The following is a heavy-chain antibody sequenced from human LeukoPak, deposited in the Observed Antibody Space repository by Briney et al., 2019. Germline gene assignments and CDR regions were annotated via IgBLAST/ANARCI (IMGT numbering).Heavy chain of an antibody. J-gene: IGHJ4*02. CDR3: ARAAPAASILHFDY. Sequence: GGSLRLSCAASGFIFSDYHMSWIRQAPGGGLEWVSYITTSGNVIYYADSVRGRFTISRDNAKKSLYLQVNSLRAEDTAVYFCARAAPAASILHFDYWGRGTLVTVSS. CDR2: ITTSGNVI. CDR1: GFIFSDYH. V-gene: IGHV3-11*04. D-gene: IGHD6-13*01.